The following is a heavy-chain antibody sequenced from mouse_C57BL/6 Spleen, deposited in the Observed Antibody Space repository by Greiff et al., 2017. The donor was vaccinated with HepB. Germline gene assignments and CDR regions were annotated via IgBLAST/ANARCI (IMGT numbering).Heavy chain of an antibody. D-gene: IGHD2-4*01. CDR2: ISYDGSN. Sequence: EVQVVESGPGLVKPSQSLSLTCSVTGYSITSGYYWNWIRQFPGNKLEWMGYISYDGSNNYNPSLKNRISITRDTSKNQFFLKLNSVTTEDTATYYCARRPDYGFAYWGQGTLVTVSA. J-gene: IGHJ3*01. CDR1: GYSITSGYY. V-gene: IGHV3-6*01. CDR3: ARRPDYGFAY.